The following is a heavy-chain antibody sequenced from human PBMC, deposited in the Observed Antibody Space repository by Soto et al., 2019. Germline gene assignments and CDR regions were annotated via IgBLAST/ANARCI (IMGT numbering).Heavy chain of an antibody. CDR1: GFTFSNYW. D-gene: IGHD4-17*01. J-gene: IGHJ4*02. CDR3: VRDNYGVDY. Sequence: QTGGSLRLSCAASGFTFSNYWMQWVRQAPGKGLVWVSHINSDGSSSTYADSVKGRFTISRDNRKNTLYLQMNSLRAEDTAVYYCVRDNYGVDYWGQGTLVTVSS. CDR2: INSDGSSS. V-gene: IGHV3-74*01.